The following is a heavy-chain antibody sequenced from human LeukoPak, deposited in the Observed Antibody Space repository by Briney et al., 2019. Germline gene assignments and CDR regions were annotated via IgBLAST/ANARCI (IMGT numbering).Heavy chain of an antibody. CDR3: AKVFSHYYDSSGTFDY. V-gene: IGHV3-7*01. Sequence: LTGGSLRLSCAASGFTFSSYWMSWARQAPGKGLEWVANMKQDGSEQYYVDSVKGRFTISRDNSKNTLYLQMNSLRAEDTAVYYCAKVFSHYYDSSGTFDYWGQGTLVTVSS. D-gene: IGHD3-22*01. CDR1: GFTFSSYW. CDR2: MKQDGSEQ. J-gene: IGHJ4*02.